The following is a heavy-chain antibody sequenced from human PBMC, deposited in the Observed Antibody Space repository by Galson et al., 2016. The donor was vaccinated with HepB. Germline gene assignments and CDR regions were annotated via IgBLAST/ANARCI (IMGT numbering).Heavy chain of an antibody. J-gene: IGHJ5*02. CDR2: IHHSGST. V-gene: IGHV4-34*01. Sequence: SETLSLTCAVYGGSFSGYYWSWIRQPPGKGLEWIGEIHHSGSTRYNPSLKSRVTISLDKSKNQFSLKVNSVTAADTAMYYCTSFEGWFDPWGQGTLVTVSS. CDR3: TSFEGWFDP. CDR1: GGSFSGYY.